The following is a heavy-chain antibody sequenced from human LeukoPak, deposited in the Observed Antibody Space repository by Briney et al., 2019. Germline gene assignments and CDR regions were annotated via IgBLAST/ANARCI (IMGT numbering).Heavy chain of an antibody. J-gene: IGHJ4*02. D-gene: IGHD4-17*01. CDR1: GFTFSSYA. CDR2: ISYDGSNK. V-gene: IGHV3-30-3*01. CDR3: ARETGSAVGSTDFDY. Sequence: GGSLRLSCAASGFTFSSYAMHWVRQALGKGLEWVTVISYDGSNKYFADSVKGRFTISRDNSKNTLYLQMNSLRAEDTAVYYCARETGSAVGSTDFDYWGQGTLVTVSS.